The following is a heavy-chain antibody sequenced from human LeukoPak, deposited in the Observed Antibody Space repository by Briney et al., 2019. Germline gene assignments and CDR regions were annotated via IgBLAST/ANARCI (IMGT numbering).Heavy chain of an antibody. V-gene: IGHV1-2*04. CDR2: INPNSGGT. D-gene: IGHD2-2*01. CDR3: ARDGDIVVVPAATIYNWFDP. CDR1: GYTFTGYY. J-gene: IGHJ5*02. Sequence: AASVNVSCKASGYTFTGYYMHWVRQAPGQGLEWMGWINPNSGGTNYAQKFQGWVTMTRDTSISTAYMELSRLRSDDTAVYYCARDGDIVVVPAATIYNWFDPWGQGTLVTVSS.